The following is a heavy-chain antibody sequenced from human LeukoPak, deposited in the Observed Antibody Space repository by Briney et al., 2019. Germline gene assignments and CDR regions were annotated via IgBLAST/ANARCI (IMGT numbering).Heavy chain of an antibody. V-gene: IGHV3-21*01. CDR3: ARGEYYDILSHYFDH. CDR1: GFTFSSYS. J-gene: IGHJ4*02. Sequence: GGSLRLSCAASGFTFSSYSMNWVRQAPGKGLEWVSSISSSSSYIYYADSVKGRFTISRDNAKNSLYLQMNSLRAEDTAVYYCARGEYYDILSHYFDHWGQGTLVTVSS. D-gene: IGHD3-9*01. CDR2: ISSSSSYI.